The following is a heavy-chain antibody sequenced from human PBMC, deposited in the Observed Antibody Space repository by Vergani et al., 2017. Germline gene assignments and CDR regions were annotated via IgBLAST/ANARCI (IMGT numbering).Heavy chain of an antibody. CDR2: IKSDGSII. CDR1: GFSFNSYW. CDR3: SRARCIETCYMSNWLDS. J-gene: IGHJ5*01. D-gene: IGHD3-9*01. Sequence: DVHLAESGGGFFQPGGSLRLSCSASGFSFNSYWMHWVRQVPGKGLLWVSRIKSDGSIIAYADSVKCRFTISRDNAQNTLYLQMNSLRVEDTGVYYCSRARCIETCYMSNWLDSWGQGTLVTVSS. V-gene: IGHV3-74*03.